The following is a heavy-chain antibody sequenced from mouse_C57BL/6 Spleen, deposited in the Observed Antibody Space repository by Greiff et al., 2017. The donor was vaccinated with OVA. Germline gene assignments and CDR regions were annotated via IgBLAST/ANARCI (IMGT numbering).Heavy chain of an antibody. J-gene: IGHJ4*01. CDR2: IYPTSGNT. V-gene: IGHV1-81*01. D-gene: IGHD2-3*01. Sequence: QVQLQQSGAELARPGASVKLSCKASGYTFTSYGISWVKQRTGQGLEWIGEIYPTSGNTYYNEKFKGKATLTADKSSSTAYMELRSLTSEDSAVYFCARGGLLPFYDMDDWGTGTSVTVSS. CDR1: GYTFTSYG. CDR3: ARGGLLPFYDMDD.